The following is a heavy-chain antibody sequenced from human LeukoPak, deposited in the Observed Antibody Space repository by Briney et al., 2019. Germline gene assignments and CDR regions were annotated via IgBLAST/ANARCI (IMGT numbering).Heavy chain of an antibody. J-gene: IGHJ4*02. CDR1: GFTFSSYD. Sequence: GGSLRLSCAASGFTFSSYDVSWVRQAPGKGLAWVSAISDSGGSTQYADSVKGRFIISRDNSKNTLYLQMNSLRVEDTAVYYCAKGSSNWRDYYYFDYWGQGTLVTVSS. CDR3: AKGSSNWRDYYYFDY. D-gene: IGHD6-13*01. CDR2: ISDSGGST. V-gene: IGHV3-23*01.